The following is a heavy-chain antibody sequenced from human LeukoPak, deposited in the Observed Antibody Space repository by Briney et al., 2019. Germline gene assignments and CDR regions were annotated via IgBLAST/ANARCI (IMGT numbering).Heavy chain of an antibody. V-gene: IGHV7-4-1*02. J-gene: IGHJ5*02. Sequence: ASVKVSCKASGYTFTSYGISWVRQAPGQGLEWMGWINTNTGNPTYAQGFTGRFVFSLDTSVSTAYLQISSLKAEDTAVYYCARAFHCSSTSCYDNWFDPWGQGTLVTVSS. CDR2: INTNTGNP. D-gene: IGHD2-2*01. CDR3: ARAFHCSSTSCYDNWFDP. CDR1: GYTFTSYG.